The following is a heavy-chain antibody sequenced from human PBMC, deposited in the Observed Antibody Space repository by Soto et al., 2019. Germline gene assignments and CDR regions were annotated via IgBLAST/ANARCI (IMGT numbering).Heavy chain of an antibody. V-gene: IGHV4-31*03. D-gene: IGHD5-12*01. CDR2: IYSSGST. CDR3: ARDSGYDPDDAFDI. J-gene: IGHJ3*02. CDR1: GGSISSGGYY. Sequence: QVQLQESGPGLVKPSQTLSLTCTVSGGSISSGGYYWSWIRQHPGKGLEWVGYIYSSGSTYYNPSLKSRVTISVDTSKNQFSLKLCSVTAADTAVYYCARDSGYDPDDAFDIWGQGTMVTVSS.